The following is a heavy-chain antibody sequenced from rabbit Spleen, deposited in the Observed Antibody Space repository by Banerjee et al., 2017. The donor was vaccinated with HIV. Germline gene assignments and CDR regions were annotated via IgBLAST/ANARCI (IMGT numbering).Heavy chain of an antibody. CDR1: GFTLSSDYW. CDR2: IYTGSSGTT. V-gene: IGHV1S40*01. Sequence: QSLEESGGDLVKPGASLTLTCTASGFTLSSDYWICWVRQAPGKGLEWIGCIYTGSSGTTYYASWAKGRFTISKTSSTTVTLQVTSLTAADTATYFCARDLTGVIGWNFGWWGPGTLVTVS. D-gene: IGHD1-1*01. CDR3: ARDLTGVIGWNFGW. J-gene: IGHJ4*01.